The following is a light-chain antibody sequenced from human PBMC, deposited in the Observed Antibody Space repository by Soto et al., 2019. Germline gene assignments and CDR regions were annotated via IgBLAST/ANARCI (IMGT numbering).Light chain of an antibody. Sequence: QSVLTQPPSASGTPGQRVTISCSGSSSNIGSNPVNWYRQLPGTAPKLLLYSDVHRPSGVPDRVSGPKSGTSASLAISGLQSEDEADYFCAAWDDSLIAVVFGGGTKLTVL. CDR3: AAWDDSLIAVV. CDR1: SSNIGSNP. CDR2: SDV. J-gene: IGLJ2*01. V-gene: IGLV1-44*01.